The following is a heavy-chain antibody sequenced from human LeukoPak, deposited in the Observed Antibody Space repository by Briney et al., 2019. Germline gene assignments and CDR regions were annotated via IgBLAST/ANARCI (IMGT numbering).Heavy chain of an antibody. CDR1: GFTFDDYA. CDR2: ISWNGGSI. Sequence: GGSLRLSCAASGFTFDDYAMHWVRQAPGKGLEWVSGISWNGGSIGYADSVKGRFTISRDNAKNSLYLQMNSLRAEDTALYYCAKELSSYCGGDCYSSPGMDVWGQGTTVTVSS. J-gene: IGHJ6*02. CDR3: AKELSSYCGGDCYSSPGMDV. V-gene: IGHV3-9*01. D-gene: IGHD2-21*02.